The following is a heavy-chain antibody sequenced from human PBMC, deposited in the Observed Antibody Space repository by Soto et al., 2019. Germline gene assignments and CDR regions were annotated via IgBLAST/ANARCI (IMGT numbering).Heavy chain of an antibody. Sequence: QVQLQQWGAGLLKPSETLSLTCAVYGGFVSSGSYYWSWIRQPPGKGLEWIGEMSHSGGTHFNPSLKSRVTRSVDTAKNQFPPQMSAVTAADTALYYCARVERGTATTVVDAFDIWGPGTMVTVSS. CDR3: ARVERGTATTVVDAFDI. J-gene: IGHJ3*02. CDR2: MSHSGGT. V-gene: IGHV4-34*01. CDR1: GGFVSSGSYY. D-gene: IGHD1-1*01.